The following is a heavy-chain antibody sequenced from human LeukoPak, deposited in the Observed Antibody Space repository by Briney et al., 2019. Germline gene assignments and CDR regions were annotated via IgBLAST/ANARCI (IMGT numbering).Heavy chain of an antibody. Sequence: PGGSLRLSCAASGFTFSSYAMSWVRQAPGKGLEWVSGVSGSGGSTYYADSVKGRFTISRDNSYNTLYLQMNSLRAEDTAVYYCAKDRIIGTTTYYFDYWGQGTLVTVSS. V-gene: IGHV3-23*01. CDR2: VSGSGGST. CDR3: AKDRIIGTTTYYFDY. D-gene: IGHD1-7*01. CDR1: GFTFSSYA. J-gene: IGHJ4*02.